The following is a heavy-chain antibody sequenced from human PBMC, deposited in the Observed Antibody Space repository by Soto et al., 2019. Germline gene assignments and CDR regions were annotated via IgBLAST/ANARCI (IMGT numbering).Heavy chain of an antibody. V-gene: IGHV4-59*01. CDR2: MYYNGNI. Sequence: SEILSLTCNVSGASISNYYWTWIRQSPEKGLEWIGYMYYNGNINYNPSLKSRVTISIDTSKNQFSLTLKSVSAADTAVYYCASGGNWFDPWGQGVLVTVSS. CDR3: ASGGNWFDP. CDR1: GASISNYY. D-gene: IGHD3-16*01. J-gene: IGHJ5*02.